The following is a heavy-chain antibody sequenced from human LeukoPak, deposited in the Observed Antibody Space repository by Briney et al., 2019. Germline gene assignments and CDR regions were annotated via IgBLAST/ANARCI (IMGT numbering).Heavy chain of an antibody. CDR3: ARYRFVVGATGSFDI. CDR1: GFTFSSYE. V-gene: IGHV3-48*03. CDR2: ISSSGSTL. J-gene: IGHJ3*02. Sequence: GGSLRLSCAASGFTFSSYEMNWVRQAPGKGLEWVSFISSSGSTLYYADSVKGRFTISRDNAKNSLYLHMDSLRAEDTAVYHCARYRFVVGATGSFDIWGQGTMVTVSS. D-gene: IGHD1-26*01.